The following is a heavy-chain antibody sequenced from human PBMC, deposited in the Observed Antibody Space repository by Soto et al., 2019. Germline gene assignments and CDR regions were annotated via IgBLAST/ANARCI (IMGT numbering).Heavy chain of an antibody. J-gene: IGHJ6*02. CDR1: GXTFTGYY. V-gene: IGHV1-2*04. CDR2: INPNSGGT. Sequence: GASVKVSCKASGXTFTGYYMHWVRQAPGQGLEWMGWINPNSGGTNYAQKFQGWVTMTRDTSISTAYMELSRLRSDDTAVYYCASALARIAAAGQRGESYYYYYYGMDVWGQGTTVTVSS. CDR3: ASALARIAAAGQRGESYYYYYYGMDV. D-gene: IGHD6-13*01.